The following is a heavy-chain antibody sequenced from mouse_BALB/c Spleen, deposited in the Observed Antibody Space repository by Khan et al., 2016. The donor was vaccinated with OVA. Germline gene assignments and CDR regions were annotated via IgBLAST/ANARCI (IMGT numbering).Heavy chain of an antibody. CDR2: INPYNAGT. J-gene: IGHJ3*01. Sequence: VRLQQSGPELVEPGASVKMSCKASGYTFTNYVMHWVKQKPGQGLEWIGYINPYNAGTRYNEKFKGKATLTSDISSTTAYMELSSLTSEDSAVYYCAREASSWDFSFPYRGQGTLVTVSA. V-gene: IGHV1S136*01. CDR1: GYTFTNYV. CDR3: AREASSWDFSFPY. D-gene: IGHD4-1*01.